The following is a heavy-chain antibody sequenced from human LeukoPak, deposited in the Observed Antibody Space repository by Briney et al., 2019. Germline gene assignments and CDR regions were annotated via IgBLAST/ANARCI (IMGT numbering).Heavy chain of an antibody. J-gene: IGHJ5*02. Sequence: PGGSLRLSCAASGFIFDDYDMNWVRQAPGKGLEWVSHINWNGNTIGYGDSVKGRFTISRDNAKNSLYLQMNSLRAEDTALYYCAKDINDILTGPSDSWGQGTLVTVSS. CDR1: GFIFDDYD. V-gene: IGHV3-20*04. D-gene: IGHD3-9*01. CDR3: AKDINDILTGPSDS. CDR2: INWNGNTI.